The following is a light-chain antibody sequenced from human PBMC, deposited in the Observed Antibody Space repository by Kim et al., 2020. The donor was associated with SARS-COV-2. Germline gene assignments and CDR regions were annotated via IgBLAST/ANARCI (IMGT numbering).Light chain of an antibody. CDR2: GNN. CDR1: SNNVGNQG. J-gene: IGLJ3*02. V-gene: IGLV10-54*01. Sequence: RPTATLTCTGDSNNVGNQGAAWLQQPQGHPPKLLFYGNNYRPSGISERISASRSGSTASLTITGLQPEDEADYYCSSWDSSLSVVVFGGGTQLTVL. CDR3: SSWDSSLSVVV.